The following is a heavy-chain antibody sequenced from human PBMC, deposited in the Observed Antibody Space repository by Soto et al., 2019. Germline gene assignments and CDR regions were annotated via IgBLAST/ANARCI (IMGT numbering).Heavy chain of an antibody. CDR2: INPNDGGT. Sequence: QVQLVQSGAEVKKPGSSVKISCKVSGYTFTSHYMHWVRQAPGQGLEWMGVINPNDGGTTYAQKFHGRVTMTSDKSTSTVYMELSSLSSEDTAVYYCARVAWQSLDYWGQGTLVTVSS. V-gene: IGHV1-46*01. CDR1: GYTFTSHY. D-gene: IGHD5-12*01. J-gene: IGHJ4*02. CDR3: ARVAWQSLDY.